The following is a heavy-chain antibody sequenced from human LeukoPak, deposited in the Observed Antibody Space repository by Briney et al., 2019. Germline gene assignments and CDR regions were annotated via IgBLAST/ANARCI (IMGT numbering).Heavy chain of an antibody. D-gene: IGHD3-22*01. V-gene: IGHV5-51*01. CDR1: GYSFTSYW. CDR2: IYPGDSDT. CDR3: ARHGTYYYDSSGPPSAFDI. J-gene: IGHJ3*02. Sequence: GESLKISCKGSGYSFTSYWIGWVRQMPGKGLEWMGIIYPGDSDTRYSPSFQGQVTISADKSISTAYLQWSSLKASDTAMYYCARHGTYYYDSSGPPSAFDIWGQGTMVTVSS.